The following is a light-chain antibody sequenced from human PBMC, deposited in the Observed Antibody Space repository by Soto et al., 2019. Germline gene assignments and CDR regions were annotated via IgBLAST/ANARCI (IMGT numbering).Light chain of an antibody. CDR3: SSYTSSSTLVV. J-gene: IGLJ2*01. Sequence: QSVLTQPASVSGSPGQSITISCTGTSSDVGGYSFVAWYQQHPGKAPKLMIYDVSNRPSGVSNRFSGSKSGNTAGLNLSGLQAEDEADYYCSSYTSSSTLVVFGGGTKLTVL. CDR2: DVS. V-gene: IGLV2-14*01. CDR1: SSDVGGYSF.